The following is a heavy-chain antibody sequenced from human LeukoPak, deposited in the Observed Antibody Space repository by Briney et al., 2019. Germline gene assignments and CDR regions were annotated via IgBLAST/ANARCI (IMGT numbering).Heavy chain of an antibody. D-gene: IGHD4-17*01. CDR3: ARGGGRDYGDYDYGMDV. CDR1: GGSFSGYY. J-gene: IGHJ6*02. V-gene: IGHV4-34*01. CDR2: INHSGST. Sequence: SETLSLTCAVYGGSFSGYYWSWIRQPPGKGLEWIGEINHSGSTNYNPSLKSRVTISVDTSQNQFSLKLSSVTAADPAVYYCARGGGRDYGDYDYGMDVWGQGTRVTVSS.